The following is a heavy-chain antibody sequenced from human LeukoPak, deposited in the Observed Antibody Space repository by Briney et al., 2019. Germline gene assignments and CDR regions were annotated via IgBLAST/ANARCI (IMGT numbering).Heavy chain of an antibody. Sequence: SETLSLTCTVSGGYIGSYYWSWIRQPAGKGLEWIGRIYMSENTDYNHSLKSRVTMSVDMSTSQVSLRLTSVTAADTAVYYCAREGDYGDYSKSFYYMDVWGKGTTVTVSS. CDR1: GGYIGSYY. J-gene: IGHJ6*03. CDR3: AREGDYGDYSKSFYYMDV. V-gene: IGHV4-4*07. CDR2: IYMSENT. D-gene: IGHD4-17*01.